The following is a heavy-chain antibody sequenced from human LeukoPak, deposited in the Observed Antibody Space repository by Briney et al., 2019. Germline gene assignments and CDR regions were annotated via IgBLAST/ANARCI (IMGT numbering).Heavy chain of an antibody. Sequence: GGALRLSCAASGFTFSSYAMHWVRQAPGKGLEWVAVISYDGSNKYYADSVKGRFTISRDNSKNTLYLQMNSLRAEDTAVYYCARDGATSYAFDIWGQGTMVTVSS. CDR2: ISYDGSNK. CDR3: ARDGATSYAFDI. V-gene: IGHV3-30-3*01. D-gene: IGHD5-12*01. J-gene: IGHJ3*02. CDR1: GFTFSSYA.